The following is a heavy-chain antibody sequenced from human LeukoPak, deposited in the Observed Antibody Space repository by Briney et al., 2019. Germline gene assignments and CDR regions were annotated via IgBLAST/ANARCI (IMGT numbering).Heavy chain of an antibody. Sequence: SVKVSCKASGGTFSSYAISWVRQAPGQGLEWMGGIIPIFGTASYAQKFQGRVTITTDESTSTAYMELSSLRSEDTAVYYCARLALWAGDAFDIWGQGTMVTVSS. D-gene: IGHD5-18*01. CDR3: ARLALWAGDAFDI. J-gene: IGHJ3*02. CDR2: IIPIFGTA. CDR1: GGTFSSYA. V-gene: IGHV1-69*05.